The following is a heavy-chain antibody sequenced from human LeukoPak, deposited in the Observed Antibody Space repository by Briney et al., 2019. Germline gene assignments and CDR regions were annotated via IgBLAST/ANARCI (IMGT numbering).Heavy chain of an antibody. Sequence: PGGSLRLSCAASGFTFSGSAIHWVRQASGKGLEWVGRIRSRTNNYATAYAASVKGRFTISRDDSNNTAYLQMNSLRAEDTAVYYCAKQHDYSNYASFDYWGQGTLVTVSS. CDR1: GFTFSGSA. CDR3: AKQHDYSNYASFDY. V-gene: IGHV3-73*01. CDR2: IRSRTNNYAT. D-gene: IGHD4-11*01. J-gene: IGHJ4*02.